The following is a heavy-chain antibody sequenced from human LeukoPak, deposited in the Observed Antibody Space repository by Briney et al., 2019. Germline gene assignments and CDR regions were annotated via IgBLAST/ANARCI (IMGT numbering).Heavy chain of an antibody. CDR3: AREAPDYGSGSYYFDY. V-gene: IGHV4-59*01. CDR2: IYYSGST. D-gene: IGHD3-10*01. Sequence: SETLSLTCTVSGGSISSYYWSWIRQPPGKGLEWIGYIYYSGSTNYNPSLKSRATISVDTSKNQFSLKLSSVTAADTAVYYCAREAPDYGSGSYYFDYWGQGTLVTVSS. CDR1: GGSISSYY. J-gene: IGHJ4*02.